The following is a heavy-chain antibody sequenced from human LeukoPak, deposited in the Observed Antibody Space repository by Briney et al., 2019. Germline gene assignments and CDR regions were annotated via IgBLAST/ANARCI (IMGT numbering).Heavy chain of an antibody. CDR2: ISINTDT. D-gene: IGHD1-26*01. CDR1: GIAVTGNY. CDR3: AIAQSWDELFDS. J-gene: IGHJ4*02. Sequence: GGSLRLSCAASGIAVTGNYMSWVRQPPGKGLEWVSFISINTDTFYADFVRGRFTISRDSSENTLFLQMNSLRDEDSAVYYCAIAQSWDELFDSWGQGTLVTVSS. V-gene: IGHV3-53*01.